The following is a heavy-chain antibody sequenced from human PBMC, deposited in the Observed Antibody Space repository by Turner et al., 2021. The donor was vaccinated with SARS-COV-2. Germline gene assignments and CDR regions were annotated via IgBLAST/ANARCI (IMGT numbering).Heavy chain of an antibody. CDR3: ARLVYTVDYYNGMDV. D-gene: IGHD2-8*01. CDR1: VGSISSSSYY. J-gene: IGHJ6*02. CDR2: IYYSGST. V-gene: IGHV4-39*01. Sequence: QLQLQESGPGLVRPSETLSLTCTVSVGSISSSSYYWGWILQPPGKGLEWIGSIYYSGSTYYNPSLKSRVTISVDTSTNQFSLKLSSVTAADTAVYYCARLVYTVDYYNGMDVWGQGTTVTVFS.